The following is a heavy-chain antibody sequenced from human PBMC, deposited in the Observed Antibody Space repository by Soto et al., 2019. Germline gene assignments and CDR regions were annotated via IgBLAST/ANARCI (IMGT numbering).Heavy chain of an antibody. V-gene: IGHV3-21*06. CDR1: GFTFTRYS. Sequence: GGSLRLSCAASGFTFTRYSMNGVRQAPGKGLEWVSSISSTTNYIYYGVSMKGRFTISRDNAKNSLYLEMNSLRAEDTAVYYCARESEDLTSNFDYWGQGTLVTVSS. CDR3: ARESEDLTSNFDY. J-gene: IGHJ4*02. CDR2: ISSTTNYI.